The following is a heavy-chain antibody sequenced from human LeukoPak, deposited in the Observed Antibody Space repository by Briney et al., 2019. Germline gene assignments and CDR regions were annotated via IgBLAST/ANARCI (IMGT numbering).Heavy chain of an antibody. Sequence: PSETLSLTCAVYGGSFSGYYWSWIRQPPGKGLEWIGEINHSGSTNYNPSLKSRVTISVDTSKNQFSLKLSSVTAADTAVYYCARHSEYYGSGSAFDIWGQGTMVTVSS. CDR2: INHSGST. J-gene: IGHJ3*02. V-gene: IGHV4-34*01. CDR1: GGSFSGYY. D-gene: IGHD3-10*01. CDR3: ARHSEYYGSGSAFDI.